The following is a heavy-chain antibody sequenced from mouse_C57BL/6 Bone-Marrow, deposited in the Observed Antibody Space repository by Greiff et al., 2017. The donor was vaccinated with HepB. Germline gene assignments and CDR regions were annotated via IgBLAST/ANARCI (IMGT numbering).Heavy chain of an antibody. CDR1: GYTFTSYW. J-gene: IGHJ2*01. Sequence: VQLQQSGAELVRPGSSVKLSCKASGYTFTSYWMDWVKQRPGQGLEWIGNIYPSDSETHYNQKFKDKATLTVDNSSSTAYMQLSSLTSEDSAVYYCAGCDGYYDYWGQGTTLTVSS. CDR3: AGCDGYYDY. D-gene: IGHD2-3*01. CDR2: IYPSDSET. V-gene: IGHV1-61*01.